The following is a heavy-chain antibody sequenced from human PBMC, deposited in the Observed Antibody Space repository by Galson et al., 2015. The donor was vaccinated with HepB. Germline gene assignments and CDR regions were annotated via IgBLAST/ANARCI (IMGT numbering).Heavy chain of an antibody. CDR3: ARYYGAYAAFDI. J-gene: IGHJ3*02. CDR2: IWYDGNKK. Sequence: SLRLSCAASGFTFGDYAMSWVRQAPGKGLEWVSVIWYDGNKKYYTQSVEGRFTISRDNSKNTLYLQMNSLRAEDTAVYYCARYYGAYAAFDIWGHGTMVTVSS. D-gene: IGHD4-17*01. V-gene: IGHV3-33*01. CDR1: GFTFGDYA.